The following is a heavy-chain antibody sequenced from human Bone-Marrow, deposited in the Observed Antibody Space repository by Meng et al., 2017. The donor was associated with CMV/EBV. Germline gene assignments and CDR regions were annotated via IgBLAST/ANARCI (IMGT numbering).Heavy chain of an antibody. Sequence: GESLKISCKGSGYSFTSYWIGWVRQMPGKGLEWMGRIYPGDSDTTYRPSFQGQVTISVDKSASIAYLQWSSLKASDTGMYYCARGAGIAAAGTYLPPLYWGQGTLVTVSS. CDR2: IYPGDSDT. D-gene: IGHD6-13*01. CDR1: GYSFTSYW. CDR3: ARGAGIAAAGTYLPPLY. V-gene: IGHV5-51*01. J-gene: IGHJ4*02.